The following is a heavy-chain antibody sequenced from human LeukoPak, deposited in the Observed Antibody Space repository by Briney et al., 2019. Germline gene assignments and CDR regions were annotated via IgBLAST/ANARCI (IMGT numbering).Heavy chain of an antibody. V-gene: IGHV3-7*01. J-gene: IGHJ4*02. D-gene: IGHD1-26*01. Sequence: GGSLRLSCAASGFTFSSYWMSWVRQAPGKGLEWVANIKQDGSEKYYVDSVKGRFTISRDNAKNSLYLQMNSLRAEDTAVYYCASTVGATPASFDYWGQGTLVTVSS. CDR3: ASTVGATPASFDY. CDR1: GFTFSSYW. CDR2: IKQDGSEK.